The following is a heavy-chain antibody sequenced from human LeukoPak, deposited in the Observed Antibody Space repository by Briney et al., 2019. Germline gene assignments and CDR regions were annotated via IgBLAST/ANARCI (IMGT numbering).Heavy chain of an antibody. CDR2: IYSSGST. J-gene: IGHJ6*03. Sequence: SETLSLTCTVSGGSISSYYWSWIRQPPGKGLEWIGYIYSSGSTKYNPSLKSRVTISVDTSKNQFSLKLSSVTAADTAVYYCARRGRKDRGGYYYYYMDVWGKGTTVTVSS. D-gene: IGHD2-15*01. V-gene: IGHV4-4*09. CDR3: ARRGRKDRGGYYYYYMDV. CDR1: GGSISSYY.